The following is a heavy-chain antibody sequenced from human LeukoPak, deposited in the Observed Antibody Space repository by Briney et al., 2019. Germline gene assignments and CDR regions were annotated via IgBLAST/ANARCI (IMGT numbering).Heavy chain of an antibody. J-gene: IGHJ5*02. V-gene: IGHV1-69*13. D-gene: IGHD6-13*01. Sequence: SVKVSCKASGGTFSSYAISWVRQAPGQGLEWMGGIIPIFGTANYAQKFQGRVTITADESTSTAYMELSSLRSEDTAVYYCARDLPGPVRQYGSSPNWFDPWGQGTLVTVSS. CDR1: GGTFSSYA. CDR3: ARDLPGPVRQYGSSPNWFDP. CDR2: IIPIFGTA.